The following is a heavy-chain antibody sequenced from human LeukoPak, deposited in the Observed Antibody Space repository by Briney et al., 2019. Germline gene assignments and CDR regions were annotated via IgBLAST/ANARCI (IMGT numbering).Heavy chain of an antibody. J-gene: IGHJ6*03. V-gene: IGHV4-4*07. CDR1: GGSISSYH. CDR2: IYTSGST. D-gene: IGHD5-18*01. CDR3: ARLGYSFMGYYYMDV. Sequence: SETLSLTCTVSGGSISSYHWSWIRQPAGKGLEWIGRIYTSGSTNYNPSLKSRVTMSVDTSKNQFSLKLSSVTAADTAVYYCARLGYSFMGYYYMDVWGKGTTVTVSS.